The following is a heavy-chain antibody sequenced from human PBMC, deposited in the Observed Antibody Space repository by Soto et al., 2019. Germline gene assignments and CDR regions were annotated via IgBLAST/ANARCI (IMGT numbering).Heavy chain of an antibody. D-gene: IGHD3-9*01. Sequence: EVQLVESGGGLVQPGGSLRLSCAASGFTFSSYWMSWVRQAPGKGLEWVANIKQDGSEKYYVDSVKGRFTISRDNAKNSLYLQMNSLRAEDTAVYSCARVPTGPLRDAFDIWGQGTMVTVSS. CDR3: ARVPTGPLRDAFDI. CDR1: GFTFSSYW. CDR2: IKQDGSEK. V-gene: IGHV3-7*01. J-gene: IGHJ3*02.